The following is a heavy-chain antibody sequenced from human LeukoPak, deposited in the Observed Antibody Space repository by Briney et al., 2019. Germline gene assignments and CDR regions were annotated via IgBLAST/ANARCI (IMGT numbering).Heavy chain of an antibody. CDR2: INPSGGSR. D-gene: IGHD1-1*01. J-gene: IGHJ4*02. CDR1: GYTFTSYD. CDR3: ARGTTDAY. V-gene: IGHV1-46*01. Sequence: GPSVTVSCKASGYTFTSYDIDWPRRAPGQGLEWMGVINPSGGSRRYAQKFQGRVTMTGDPSTRTVYMELSSQTSDDTAVYYCARGTTDAYWGQGTPVTVSS.